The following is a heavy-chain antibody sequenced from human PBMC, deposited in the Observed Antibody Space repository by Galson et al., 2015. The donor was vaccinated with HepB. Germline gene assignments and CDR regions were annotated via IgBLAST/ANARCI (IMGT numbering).Heavy chain of an antibody. J-gene: IGHJ6*03. V-gene: IGHV3-9*01. CDR3: AKEGHIVNYYYMDV. CDR2: ISWNSGSI. D-gene: IGHD2-21*01. Sequence: SLRLSCAASGFTFDDYAMHWVRQAPGKGLEWVSGISWNSGSIGYADSVKGRFTISRDNAKNSLYLQMNSLRAEDTALYYCAKEGHIVNYYYMDVWGKGTTVTVSS. CDR1: GFTFDDYA.